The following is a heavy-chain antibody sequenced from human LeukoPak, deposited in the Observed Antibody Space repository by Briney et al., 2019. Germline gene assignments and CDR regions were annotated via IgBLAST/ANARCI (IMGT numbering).Heavy chain of an antibody. CDR1: GFTFCNYW. J-gene: IGHJ4*02. Sequence: AGSLILSCAASGFTFCNYWMNWVHQGPGKGLEGLANIKQDGSETYYADSVKGRFTISRDNAKDSLYLQMNSLRAEDTAVYYCARETPRRGETRDGYRWGQGTLVTVSS. CDR3: ARETPRRGETRDGYR. CDR2: IKQDGSET. V-gene: IGHV3-7*01. D-gene: IGHD5-24*01.